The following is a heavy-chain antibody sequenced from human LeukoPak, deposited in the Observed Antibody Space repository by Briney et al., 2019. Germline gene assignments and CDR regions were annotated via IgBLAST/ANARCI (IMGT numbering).Heavy chain of an antibody. D-gene: IGHD1-1*01. CDR3: ARWRGRQSEFDY. Sequence: PGGSLRLSCVVSGFTFSNYPMSWVRQAPGKGLEWVAHIKEDESDEYYVDSVRGRFTASRDNAKNSVNLQMNSLRVEDTAVYYCARWRGRQSEFDYWGQGTLVTVSS. J-gene: IGHJ4*02. V-gene: IGHV3-7*01. CDR1: GFTFSNYP. CDR2: IKEDESDE.